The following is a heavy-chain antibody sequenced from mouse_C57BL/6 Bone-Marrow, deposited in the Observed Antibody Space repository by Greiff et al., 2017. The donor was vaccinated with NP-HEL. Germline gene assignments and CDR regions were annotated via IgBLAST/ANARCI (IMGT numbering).Heavy chain of an antibody. J-gene: IGHJ4*01. Sequence: QVQLKESGAELVRPGTSVKMSCKASGYTFTNYGIGWAQQRPGHGLEWIGDIYPGGGYTNYNEKLKGKATLTADKSSITTYMQLSSLTSEDSAIYYCARDLTYAMDYWGQGTSVTVSS. CDR1: GYTFTNYG. V-gene: IGHV1-63*01. CDR2: IYPGGGYT. D-gene: IGHD4-1*01. CDR3: ARDLTYAMDY.